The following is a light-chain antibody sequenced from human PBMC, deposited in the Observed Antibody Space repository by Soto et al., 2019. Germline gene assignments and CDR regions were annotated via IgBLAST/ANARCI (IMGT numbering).Light chain of an antibody. CDR1: SSDVGGYNY. V-gene: IGLV2-14*01. J-gene: IGLJ2*01. Sequence: QSALTQPASVSGSPGQSITISCTGTSSDVGGYNYVSWYQQHPGKAPKLMIYDVSNRPSGVSNRFSGSKSGNTASLTISGLQAEDEVEYYCISSTSSSTPSVFGGGTKVTVL. CDR3: ISSTSSSTPSV. CDR2: DVS.